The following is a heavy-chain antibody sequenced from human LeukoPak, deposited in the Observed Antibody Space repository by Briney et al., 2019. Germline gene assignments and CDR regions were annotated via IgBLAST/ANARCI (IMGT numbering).Heavy chain of an antibody. CDR3: VRGYSFGPYGMDV. V-gene: IGHV3-64D*09. J-gene: IGHJ6*02. CDR1: GFPFSSYA. D-gene: IGHD2-15*01. CDR2: ISDSSGST. Sequence: GRSLRLSCSASGFPFSSYAMHGVSQPPGKGLEYVSAISDSSGSTYYADSVKGRFTISRDNSKNTLYLQMSSLRAEDTAVYFCVRGYSFGPYGMDVWGQGTTVTVSS.